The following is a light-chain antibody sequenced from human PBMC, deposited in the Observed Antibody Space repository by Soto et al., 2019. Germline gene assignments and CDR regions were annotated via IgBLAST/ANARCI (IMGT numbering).Light chain of an antibody. CDR2: WAS. CDR3: QQYYSTPRT. J-gene: IGKJ2*02. CDR1: QSVLYSSNNKNY. V-gene: IGKV4-1*01. Sequence: DIVMTQSPDSLAVSLGERATINCKSSQSVLYSSNNKNYLAWYQQKPGQPPKLLIYWASTRESGVPDRFSRSGSGTDFTLTISSLQAEDVAVYYCQQYYSTPRTFGQGTKLEIK.